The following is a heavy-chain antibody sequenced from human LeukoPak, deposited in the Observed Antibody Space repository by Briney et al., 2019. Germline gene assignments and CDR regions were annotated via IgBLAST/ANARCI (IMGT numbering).Heavy chain of an antibody. V-gene: IGHV4-31*11. J-gene: IGHJ2*01. Sequence: SPSETLSLTCAVSGVSISSGGYYWSWIRQHPGKGLEWIGYIYYSGSTYYNPSLKSRVTISVDTSKNQFSLKLSSVTAADTAVYYCARDLARGGSYAYWYFDLWGRGTLVTVSS. CDR1: GVSISSGGYY. D-gene: IGHD1-26*01. CDR2: IYYSGST. CDR3: ARDLARGGSYAYWYFDL.